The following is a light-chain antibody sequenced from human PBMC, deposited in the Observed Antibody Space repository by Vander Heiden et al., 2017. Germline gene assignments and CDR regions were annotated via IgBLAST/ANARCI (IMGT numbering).Light chain of an antibody. Sequence: NFMLTQPHSVSESPGKTVTISCTCSSGSIASNYVQWYQQRPGSSPTTVIYEDNQRPAGVPDRFSGSIDSSSNSASLTISGLKTEDEADYYCQSYDSSINWVFGGGTKLTVL. CDR2: EDN. CDR1: SGSIASNY. V-gene: IGLV6-57*01. J-gene: IGLJ3*02. CDR3: QSYDSSINWV.